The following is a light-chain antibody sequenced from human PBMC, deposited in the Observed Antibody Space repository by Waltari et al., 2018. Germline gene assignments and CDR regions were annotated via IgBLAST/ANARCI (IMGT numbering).Light chain of an antibody. V-gene: IGKV3-11*01. CDR2: DAS. J-gene: IGKJ4*01. CDR1: QRVSSD. CDR3: QQRSNWPFT. Sequence: EIVLTQSPATLSLSPGERATLSCTASQRVSSDLAWFLQKPGQAPRLLIYDASDRATGIPARFSGSGSGTDFTLTISSLEPEDFAVYYCQQRSNWPFTFGGGTKVEIK.